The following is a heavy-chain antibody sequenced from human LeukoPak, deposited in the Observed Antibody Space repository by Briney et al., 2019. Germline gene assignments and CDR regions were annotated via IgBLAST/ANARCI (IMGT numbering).Heavy chain of an antibody. J-gene: IGHJ5*02. CDR3: ARTGYCSSASCYGVSWFDP. V-gene: IGHV5-51*01. D-gene: IGHD2-2*01. CDR2: IYPGDSDT. Sequence: GESLKISCKGSGYSFNSYWIGWVRQMPGKGLEWMGIIYPGDSDTRYSPSFQGQVTISADKSISTAYLQWSSLKASDTAMYYCARTGYCSSASCYGVSWFDPWGQGTRVTVSS. CDR1: GYSFNSYW.